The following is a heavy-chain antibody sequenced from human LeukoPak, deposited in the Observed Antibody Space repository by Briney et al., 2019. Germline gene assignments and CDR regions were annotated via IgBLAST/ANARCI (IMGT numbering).Heavy chain of an antibody. CDR1: GFTFSSYG. CDR3: ARQDCSGGSCYLDC. J-gene: IGHJ4*02. Sequence: AGGSLRLSCAASGFTFSSYGMHWVRQAPGKGLEWVAVISYDGSNKYYADSVKGRFTISRDNSKNTLYLQMNSLRAEDTAVYYCARQDCSGGSCYLDCWGQGTLVTVSS. D-gene: IGHD2-15*01. CDR2: ISYDGSNK. V-gene: IGHV3-30*03.